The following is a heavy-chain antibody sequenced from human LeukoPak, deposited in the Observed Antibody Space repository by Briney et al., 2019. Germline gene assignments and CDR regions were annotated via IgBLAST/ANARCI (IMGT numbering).Heavy chain of an antibody. CDR1: GFTFSSYA. J-gene: IGHJ4*02. Sequence: GGSLRLSCAASGFTFSSYAMSWVRQAPGKGLEWVSAISGSGGSTYYADSVKGRFTISRDNSKNTLYLQMNSLRAEDTAVYYCARGLYSYGSNYYFDYWGQGTLATVSS. CDR3: ARGLYSYGSNYYFDY. V-gene: IGHV3-23*01. CDR2: ISGSGGST. D-gene: IGHD5-18*01.